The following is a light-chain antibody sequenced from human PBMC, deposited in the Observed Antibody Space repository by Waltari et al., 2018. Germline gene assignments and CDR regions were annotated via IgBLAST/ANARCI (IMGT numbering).Light chain of an antibody. CDR3: PQYNTWPPST. J-gene: IGKJ2*02. V-gene: IGKV3-15*01. CDR1: QSITDN. Sequence: EIVMTQSPAALSVSPGERATPSCKASQSITDNLVWYQHNPGQPPRLLISGASTRAAGVAARFSGSGSGTEVSLNISSLQSDDSAIYFCPQYNTWPPSTFGQRTKLEIK. CDR2: GAS.